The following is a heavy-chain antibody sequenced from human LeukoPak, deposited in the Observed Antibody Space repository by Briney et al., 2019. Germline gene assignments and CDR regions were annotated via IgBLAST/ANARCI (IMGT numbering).Heavy chain of an antibody. D-gene: IGHD3-10*01. V-gene: IGHV4-38-2*02. CDR1: GYSISSGDY. Sequence: PSETLSLTCTVSGYSISSGDYWGWIRQPPGKGLEWIGSIYHSGTTYYNPSLKGRVTISVDTSKNQFSLKLTSVTAADTAVYYCARAVLYWSPGTLVTVSS. CDR3: ARAVLY. J-gene: IGHJ4*02. CDR2: IYHSGTT.